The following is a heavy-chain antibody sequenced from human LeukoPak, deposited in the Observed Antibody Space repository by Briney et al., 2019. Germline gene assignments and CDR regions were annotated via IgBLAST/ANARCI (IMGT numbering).Heavy chain of an antibody. CDR3: ARDLLDIVVVPAAMRDYYYYMDV. V-gene: IGHV1-69*05. J-gene: IGHJ6*03. CDR1: GGTFSSYA. D-gene: IGHD2-2*03. CDR2: IIPIFGTA. Sequence: GASVKVSCKASGGTFSSYAISWVRQAPGQGLEWMGRIIPIFGTANYAQKFQGRVTITTDESTSTAYMELSSLRSEDTAVYYCARDLLDIVVVPAAMRDYYYYMDVWGKGTPVTVSS.